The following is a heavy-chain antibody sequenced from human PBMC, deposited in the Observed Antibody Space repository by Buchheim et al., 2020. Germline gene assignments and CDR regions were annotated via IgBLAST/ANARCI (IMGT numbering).Heavy chain of an antibody. J-gene: IGHJ6*03. CDR1: GFTFSSYS. CDR2: ISSSSSTT. Sequence: EVQLVESGGGLVQPGGSLRLSCAASGFTFSSYSMNWVRQAPGKGLEWVSYISSSSSTTYHADPVKGRFTISRDNAKNSLYPQINGLRAEDTAGYYWARPCGGGGSYHAMYMDVWGKGTT. V-gene: IGHV3-48*01. CDR3: ARPCGGGGSYHAMYMDV. D-gene: IGHD2-15*01.